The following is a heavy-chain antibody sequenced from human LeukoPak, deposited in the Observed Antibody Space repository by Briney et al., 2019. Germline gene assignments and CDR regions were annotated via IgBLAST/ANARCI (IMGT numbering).Heavy chain of an antibody. J-gene: IGHJ4*02. Sequence: NPSETLSLTCTVSGGSISSYYWSWIRQPPGKGLEWIGYIYYSGSTNYNPSLKSRVTISVDTSKNQFSLKLSSVTAADTAVYYCARHLPGDYFDYWGQGTLVTVSS. CDR1: GGSISSYY. CDR2: IYYSGST. D-gene: IGHD2-8*02. V-gene: IGHV4-59*08. CDR3: ARHLPGDYFDY.